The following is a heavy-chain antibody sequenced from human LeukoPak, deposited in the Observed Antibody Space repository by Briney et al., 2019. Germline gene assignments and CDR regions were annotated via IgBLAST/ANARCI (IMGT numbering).Heavy chain of an antibody. J-gene: IGHJ4*02. CDR2: ISSSGSTI. D-gene: IGHD3-10*01. V-gene: IGHV3-11*04. CDR3: AKDYYGSGSWFDY. CDR1: GFTFSDYY. Sequence: PGGSLRLSCTASGFTFSDYYMSWIRQAPGKGLEWVSYISSSGSTIYYADSVKGRFTISRDNAKNSLYLQMNSLRAEDTAVYYCAKDYYGSGSWFDYWGQGTLVTVSS.